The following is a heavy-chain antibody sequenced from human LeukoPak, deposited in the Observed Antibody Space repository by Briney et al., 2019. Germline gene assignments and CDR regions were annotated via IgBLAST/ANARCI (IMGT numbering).Heavy chain of an antibody. Sequence: PGGSLRLSCAASGFTFSSYSMNWVRQAPGKGLEWVSYISSSSSTIYYADSVKGRFTISRDNAKNSLYLQMNSLRAEDTAVYYCARVGYCSGGSCYFPSDYWGQGTLVTVSS. CDR1: GFTFSSYS. CDR2: ISSSSSTI. D-gene: IGHD2-15*01. CDR3: ARVGYCSGGSCYFPSDY. V-gene: IGHV3-48*01. J-gene: IGHJ4*02.